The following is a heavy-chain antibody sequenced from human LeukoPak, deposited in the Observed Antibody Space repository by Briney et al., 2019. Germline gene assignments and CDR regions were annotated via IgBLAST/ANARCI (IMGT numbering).Heavy chain of an antibody. D-gene: IGHD3-10*01. Sequence: SQTLSLTCTVSGGSISSGGYHWSWIRQHPGEGLEWIGYIYYSGSTCYNPSLKSRVTISVDTSKNQFSLKLSSVTAADTAVYYCAREQRMVRGVITLDYWGQGTLVTVSS. J-gene: IGHJ4*02. CDR3: AREQRMVRGVITLDY. CDR2: IYYSGST. CDR1: GGSISSGGYH. V-gene: IGHV4-31*03.